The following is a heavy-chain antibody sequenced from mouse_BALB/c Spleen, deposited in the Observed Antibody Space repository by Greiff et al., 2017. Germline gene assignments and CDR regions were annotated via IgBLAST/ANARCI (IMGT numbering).Heavy chain of an antibody. J-gene: IGHJ1*01. CDR3: ARNYYRSYWYFDV. CDR2: ISYSGST. CDR1: GYSITSDYA. Sequence: VQLQQSGPGLVKPSQSLSLTCTVTGYSITSDYAWNWIRQFPGNKLEWMGYISYSGSTSYNPSLKSRISITRDTSKNQFFLQLNSVTTEDTATYYCARNYYRSYWYFDVWGAGTTVTVSS. D-gene: IGHD2-14*01. V-gene: IGHV3-2*02.